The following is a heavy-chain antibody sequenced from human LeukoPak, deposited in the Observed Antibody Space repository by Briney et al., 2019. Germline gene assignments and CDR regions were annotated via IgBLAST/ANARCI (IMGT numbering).Heavy chain of an antibody. CDR3: ARDKAMVTYNWFDP. D-gene: IGHD5-18*01. Sequence: SETLSLTCTVSGGSISSYYWSWIRQPAGKGLEWIGRIYTSGSTNYNPSLKSRVTMSVDTSKNQFSLKLSSVTAADTAVYYCARDKAMVTYNWFDPWGQGTLVTVSS. V-gene: IGHV4-4*07. CDR2: IYTSGST. CDR1: GGSISSYY. J-gene: IGHJ5*02.